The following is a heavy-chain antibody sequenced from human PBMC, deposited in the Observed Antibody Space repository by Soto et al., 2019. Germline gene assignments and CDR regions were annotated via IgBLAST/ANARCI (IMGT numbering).Heavy chain of an antibody. V-gene: IGHV4-34*01. D-gene: IGHD1-1*01. CDR2: INESGST. J-gene: IGHJ4*02. CDR3: ARGSGIVALPGELEVVNYEY. Sequence: QVQLQQWGAGLVKPSETLSLSCAVYGQSFSGHSWAWIRQPPGKGLEWIGAINESGSTYYNPSLKSRVTITTDTSKSQFSLKMSSVSAADTAAYFCARGSGIVALPGELEVVNYEYWGQGTLVNVSS. CDR1: GQSFSGHS.